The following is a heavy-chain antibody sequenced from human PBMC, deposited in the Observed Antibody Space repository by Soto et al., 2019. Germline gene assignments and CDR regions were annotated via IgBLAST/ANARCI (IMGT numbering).Heavy chain of an antibody. J-gene: IGHJ3*02. CDR3: ARVFCSGGSCYSGLDAFDI. CDR1: GFTFSSYW. V-gene: IGHV3-7*01. CDR2: IKQDGSEK. Sequence: GGSLRLSCTASGFTFSSYWMTWVRRALGKGLEWVANIKQDGSEKFYVDSVKGRFTISRDNAKNSLYLQMNSLTAEDTAVYYCARVFCSGGSCYSGLDAFDIWGQGTMVTVSS. D-gene: IGHD2-15*01.